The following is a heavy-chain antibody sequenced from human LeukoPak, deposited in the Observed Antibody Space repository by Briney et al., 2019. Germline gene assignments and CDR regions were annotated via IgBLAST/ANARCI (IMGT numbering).Heavy chain of an antibody. J-gene: IGHJ4*02. Sequence: ASVKVSCKASGYTFTSYGISWVRQAPGQGLEWMGWISAYNGNTNYAQKFQGRVTLTRDTSTSTAYMELRSLRSDDTAVYYRARAPPGVEAGTLDYWGQGTLVTVSS. D-gene: IGHD6-19*01. CDR1: GYTFTSYG. CDR2: ISAYNGNT. V-gene: IGHV1-18*01. CDR3: ARAPPGVEAGTLDY.